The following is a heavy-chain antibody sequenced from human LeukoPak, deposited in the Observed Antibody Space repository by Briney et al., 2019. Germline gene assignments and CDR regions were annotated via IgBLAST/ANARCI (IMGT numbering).Heavy chain of an antibody. D-gene: IGHD1-26*01. CDR2: IHTSGST. CDR3: ARGRGYAFDD. CDR1: GGSISSYY. Sequence: SETLSLTCTVSGGSISSYYWSWIRQPAGKGLEWIGCIHTSGSTNYNPSLKSRVTMSVDTSKNQFSLKLTSVTAADTGVYYCARGRGYAFDDWGQGTMVTVSS. V-gene: IGHV4-4*07. J-gene: IGHJ3*01.